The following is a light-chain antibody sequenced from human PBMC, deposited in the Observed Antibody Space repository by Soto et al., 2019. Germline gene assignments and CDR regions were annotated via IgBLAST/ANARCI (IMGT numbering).Light chain of an antibody. J-gene: IGKJ5*01. V-gene: IGKV1-8*01. CDR1: QGISSY. CDR2: DAS. Sequence: AIRMTQSPSSLSASTGYRVTITCRASQGISSYLAWYQQKPGKAPKLLIYDASNLESGVPSRFSGSGSGTDFTLTISSLQPEDFATYYCQQSYSTPITFGQGTRREIK. CDR3: QQSYSTPIT.